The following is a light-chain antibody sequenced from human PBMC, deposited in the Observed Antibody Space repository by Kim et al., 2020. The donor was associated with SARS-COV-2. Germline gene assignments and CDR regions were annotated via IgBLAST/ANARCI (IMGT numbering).Light chain of an antibody. CDR1: QSISSS. J-gene: IGKJ4*01. V-gene: IGKV3-15*01. CDR3: QQYNNWPLT. Sequence: EIVMTQSPVTLSVSPGERATLSCRASQSISSSLAWYQQKPGQAPRLLIYGASTRATGIPARFSGSGSGTEFTLTISSLQSEDFAVYYCQQYNNWPLTFGGGTKVDIK. CDR2: GAS.